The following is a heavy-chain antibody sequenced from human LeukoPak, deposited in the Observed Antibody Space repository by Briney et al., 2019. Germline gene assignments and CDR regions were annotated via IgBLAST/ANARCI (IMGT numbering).Heavy chain of an antibody. V-gene: IGHV1-69*13. D-gene: IGHD2-21*02. CDR1: GYTFISHG. Sequence: ASVKVSCKATGYTFISHGFSWLRQAPGQGLEWTGGIIPIFGTANYAQKFQGRVTITADESTSTAYMELSSLRSEDTAVYYCARSEDCGGDCYSGTLDYWGQGTLVTVSS. CDR3: ARSEDCGGDCYSGTLDY. CDR2: IIPIFGTA. J-gene: IGHJ4*02.